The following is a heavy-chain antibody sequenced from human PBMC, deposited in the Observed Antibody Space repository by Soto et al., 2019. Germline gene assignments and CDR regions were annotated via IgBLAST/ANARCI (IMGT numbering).Heavy chain of an antibody. Sequence: EVQLVESGGGLVQPGGSLRLSCAASGFTFSSYWMSWVRQAPGTGLECVANIKQAGSEKDYVDSVKGRFTITRDNAKSSLYLQLNSLRAEDTAVYYCASERPNYYDSSGYSYWGQRTLVTVSS. CDR1: GFTFSSYW. CDR3: ASERPNYYDSSGYSY. CDR2: IKQAGSEK. D-gene: IGHD3-22*01. J-gene: IGHJ4*02. V-gene: IGHV3-7*01.